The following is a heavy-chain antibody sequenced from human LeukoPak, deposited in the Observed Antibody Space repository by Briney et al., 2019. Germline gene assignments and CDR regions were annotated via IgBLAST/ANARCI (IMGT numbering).Heavy chain of an antibody. CDR3: AKGIVVVITGPTDY. V-gene: IGHV3-30*18. D-gene: IGHD3-22*01. CDR2: ISYDGSKQ. J-gene: IGHJ4*02. CDR1: GFSFSTYG. Sequence: GGSLRLSCAASGFSFSTYGMHWVRQAPGKGLEWVAVISYDGSKQYYADSVKGRFTVSRDKAKNPLYLQMNSLRAEDTAVYYCAKGIVVVITGPTDYWGQGTLVTVSS.